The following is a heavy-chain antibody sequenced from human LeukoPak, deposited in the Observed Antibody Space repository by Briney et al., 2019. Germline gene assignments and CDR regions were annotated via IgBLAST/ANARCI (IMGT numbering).Heavy chain of an antibody. J-gene: IGHJ6*02. Sequence: GGSLRLSCAASGFTFSSYWMSWVRQAPGKGLEWVANIKQDGSEKYYVDSVKGRFTISRDNAKNSLYLQMNSLRAEDTAVYYCARRQQLDNYYYYYGMDVWGQGTTVTVSS. D-gene: IGHD6-13*01. CDR2: IKQDGSEK. V-gene: IGHV3-7*01. CDR3: ARRQQLDNYYYYYGMDV. CDR1: GFTFSSYW.